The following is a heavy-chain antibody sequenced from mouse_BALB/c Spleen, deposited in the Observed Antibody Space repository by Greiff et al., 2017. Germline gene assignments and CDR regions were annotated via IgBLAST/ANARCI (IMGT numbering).Heavy chain of an antibody. Sequence: VQLQQSGPELVKPGASVKMSCKASGYTFTDYVISWVKQRTGQGLEWIGEIYPGSGSTYYNEKFKGKATLTADTSSNTAYLQLSSLTSEDTAVYYCHGYDDAMDYWGQGTSVTVSS. D-gene: IGHD2-2*01. CDR2: IYPGSGST. CDR1: GYTFTDYV. CDR3: HGYDDAMDY. V-gene: IGHV1-83*01. J-gene: IGHJ4*01.